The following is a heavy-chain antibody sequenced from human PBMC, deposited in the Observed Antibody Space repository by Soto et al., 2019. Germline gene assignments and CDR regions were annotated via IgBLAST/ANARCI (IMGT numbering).Heavy chain of an antibody. CDR2: ISYDGSNK. CDR3: AKDYDFWSGNYGMDV. J-gene: IGHJ6*02. D-gene: IGHD3-3*01. CDR1: GFTFSSYG. Sequence: PGGSLRLSCAASGFTFSSYGMHWVRQAPGKGLEWVAVISYDGSNKYYADSVKGRFTISRDNSKNTLYLQMNSLRAEDTAVYYCAKDYDFWSGNYGMDVWGQGTTVTVSS. V-gene: IGHV3-30*18.